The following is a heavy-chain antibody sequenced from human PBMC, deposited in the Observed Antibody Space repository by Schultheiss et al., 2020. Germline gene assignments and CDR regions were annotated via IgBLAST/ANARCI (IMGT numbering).Heavy chain of an antibody. V-gene: IGHV1-2*04. D-gene: IGHD4-11*01. J-gene: IGHJ6*02. Sequence: ASVKVSCKASGGTFTGYYMYWVRQAPGQGLEWMGWINPNSGGTNYAQKFQGWVTMTRDTSISTAYMELSRLRSDDTAVYYCATSNPDVDYYYYGMDVWGQGTTVTVSS. CDR3: ATSNPDVDYYYYGMDV. CDR2: INPNSGGT. CDR1: GGTFTGYY.